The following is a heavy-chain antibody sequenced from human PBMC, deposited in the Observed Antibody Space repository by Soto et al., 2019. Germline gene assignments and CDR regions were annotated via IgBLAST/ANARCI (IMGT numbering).Heavy chain of an antibody. V-gene: IGHV4-59*01. D-gene: IGHD3-22*01. J-gene: IGHJ5*02. CDR1: GGSISRYY. CDR3: ARDSYDSSGYYYGALDNWFDP. CDR2: IYYSGST. Sequence: PSETLSLTCTVSGGSISRYYWSWIRQPPGKGLEWIGYIYYSGSTNYNPSLKSRVTISVDTSKNQFSLKLSSVTAADTAVYYCARDSYDSSGYYYGALDNWFDPWGQGTLVTVSS.